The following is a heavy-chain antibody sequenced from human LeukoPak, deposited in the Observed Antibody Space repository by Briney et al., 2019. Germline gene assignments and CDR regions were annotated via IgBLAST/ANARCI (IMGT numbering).Heavy chain of an antibody. CDR3: ARGSGSYAWFDP. D-gene: IGHD1-26*01. V-gene: IGHV3-9*01. J-gene: IGHJ5*02. Sequence: GGSLRLSCAASGFTFDDYAMHWVRQAPGKGLEWVSGISWNSGSIGYADSVKGRFTISRDNAKNSLYLQMNSLRAEDTAVYYCARGSGSYAWFDPWGQGTLVTASS. CDR1: GFTFDDYA. CDR2: ISWNSGSI.